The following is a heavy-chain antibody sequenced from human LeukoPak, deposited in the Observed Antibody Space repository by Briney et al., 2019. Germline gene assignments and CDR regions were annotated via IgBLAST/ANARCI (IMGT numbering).Heavy chain of an antibody. D-gene: IGHD5-18*01. Sequence: SETLSLTCTVSGGSISSSSYYWGWIHQPPGKGLEWIGSIYYSGSTYYNPSLKSRVTISVDTSKNQFSLKLSSVTAADTAVYYCARRDGGYSPFDYWGQGTLVTVSS. CDR3: ARRDGGYSPFDY. CDR1: GGSISSSSYY. CDR2: IYYSGST. V-gene: IGHV4-39*01. J-gene: IGHJ4*02.